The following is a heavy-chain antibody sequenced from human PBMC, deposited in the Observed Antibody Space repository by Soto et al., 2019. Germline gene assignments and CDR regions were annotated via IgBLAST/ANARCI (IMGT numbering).Heavy chain of an antibody. CDR2: IYSGGST. CDR3: AAYSHKGY. D-gene: IGHD3-16*01. Sequence: EQLGEYGGDLVQPGGSLRLSCAASGFTVSNNYMSWVRQAPGKGLEWVSLIYSGGSTYYADSVKGRFTISRDSSKNTLYLQMNSLRAEDTAMYYCAAYSHKGYWGQGTLVTVSS. CDR1: GFTVSNNY. J-gene: IGHJ4*02. V-gene: IGHV3-66*01.